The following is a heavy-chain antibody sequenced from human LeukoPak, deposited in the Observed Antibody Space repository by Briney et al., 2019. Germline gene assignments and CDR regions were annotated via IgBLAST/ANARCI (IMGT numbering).Heavy chain of an antibody. J-gene: IGHJ4*02. CDR3: ARDSYSSSSSFDY. V-gene: IGHV1-46*01. CDR2: INPSGGST. Sequence: GASVKVCCKASGYTFTRYYMHWVRQARGQGLEWMGIINPSGGSTSYAQKFQGRVTMTRDMSTSTVYMELSSLRSEDTAVYYCARDSYSSSSSFDYWGQGTLVTVSS. D-gene: IGHD6-6*01. CDR1: GYTFTRYY.